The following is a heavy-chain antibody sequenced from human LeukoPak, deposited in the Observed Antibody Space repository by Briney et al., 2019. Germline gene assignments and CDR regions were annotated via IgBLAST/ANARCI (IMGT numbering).Heavy chain of an antibody. D-gene: IGHD3-10*01. CDR1: GYTFTVYY. CDR3: PGYYYGSGSHPFDY. CDR2: INPNSGGT. J-gene: IGHJ4*02. Sequence: ASVKVSCTASGYTFTVYYMHWVRQAPGQGLEWMGWINPNSGGTNYTQKFQGRVTITRDTSISTAYMELSRLRPDDPAVYTCPGYYYGSGSHPFDYWGQGTLVTVSS. V-gene: IGHV1-2*02.